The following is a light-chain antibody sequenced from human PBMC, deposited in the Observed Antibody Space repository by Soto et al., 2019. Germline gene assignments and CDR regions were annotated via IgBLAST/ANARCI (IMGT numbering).Light chain of an antibody. Sequence: EVVMTQSPAPLSVSPGASATPSCSASQSVSSNLAWYQQKPGQAPRLLIYGASSRATGIPDRFSGSGSGTDFTLTISSLQPEDFATYYCLQDYNYPWTFGQGTKVDIK. J-gene: IGKJ1*01. CDR2: GAS. CDR1: QSVSSN. CDR3: LQDYNYPWT. V-gene: IGKV3D-15*01.